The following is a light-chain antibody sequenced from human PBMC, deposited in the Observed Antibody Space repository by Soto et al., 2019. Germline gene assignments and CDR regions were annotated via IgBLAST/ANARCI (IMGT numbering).Light chain of an antibody. J-gene: IGKJ1*01. CDR1: QSISSY. V-gene: IGKV1-5*03. CDR2: KAS. CDR3: QHYNSYSEA. Sequence: DIQMTQSPSTLSASVGDRVTITCRASQSISSYLNWYQQKPGKAPKLLIYKASTLKSGVPSRFSGSGSGTEFTLTISSLQPDDFATYYCQHYNSYSEAFGQRTKVDI.